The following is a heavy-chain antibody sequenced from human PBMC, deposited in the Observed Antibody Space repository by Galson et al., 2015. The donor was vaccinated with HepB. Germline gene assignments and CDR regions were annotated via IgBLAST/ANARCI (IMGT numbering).Heavy chain of an antibody. J-gene: IGHJ6*03. D-gene: IGHD3-9*01. CDR1: GFTFSSYS. V-gene: IGHV3-21*01. CDR3: ARDRVDYDFLIPYDHYMDV. Sequence: SLRLSCAASGFTFSSYSMNWVRQAPGKGLEWVSSITSSSTYIYYADSVEGRFSISRDNAESSLYLQMNSLRAEDTAVYYCARDRVDYDFLIPYDHYMDVWGKGTTVTVSS. CDR2: ITSSSTYI.